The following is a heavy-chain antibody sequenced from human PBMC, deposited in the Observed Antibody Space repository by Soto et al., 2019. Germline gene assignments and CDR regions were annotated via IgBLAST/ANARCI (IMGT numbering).Heavy chain of an antibody. Sequence: EVQLVESGGGLVQPGGSLRLSCAASGFTFSSYSMNWVRQAPGKGLEWVSHISSSSSTIYYADSVKGRFTISRDNAKNSLYLQMNSLRDEETAVYYCASRYCSSTSCYDEEDNWFDPWGQGTLVTVSS. CDR3: ASRYCSSTSCYDEEDNWFDP. CDR2: ISSSSSTI. CDR1: GFTFSSYS. D-gene: IGHD2-2*01. J-gene: IGHJ5*02. V-gene: IGHV3-48*02.